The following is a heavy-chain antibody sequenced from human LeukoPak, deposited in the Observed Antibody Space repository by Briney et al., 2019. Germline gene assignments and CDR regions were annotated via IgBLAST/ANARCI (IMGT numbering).Heavy chain of an antibody. D-gene: IGHD6-13*01. V-gene: IGHV3-30*18. CDR3: AKVPIAAAGTEEEGADY. CDR1: GFTFSSYG. Sequence: GRSLRLSCAASGFTFSSYGMHWVRQAPGKGLEWVAVISYDGGNKYYADSVKGRFTISRDNSKNTLYLQMNSLRAEDTAVYYCAKVPIAAAGTEEEGADYWGQGTLVTVSS. CDR2: ISYDGGNK. J-gene: IGHJ4*02.